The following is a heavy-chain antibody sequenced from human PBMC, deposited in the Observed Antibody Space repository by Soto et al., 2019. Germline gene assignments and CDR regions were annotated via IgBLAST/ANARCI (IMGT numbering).Heavy chain of an antibody. CDR1: GYTFTSYG. CDR3: ARDGSEQWLVPRWFDP. J-gene: IGHJ5*02. D-gene: IGHD6-19*01. V-gene: IGHV1-18*01. Sequence: QVQLVQSGAEVKKPGASVKVSCKASGYTFTSYGISWVRQAPGQGLEWMGWISAYNGNTNYAQKLQGRVTMTTDTXTXXADMELRSLRSDDTAVYYCARDGSEQWLVPRWFDPWGQGTLVTVSS. CDR2: ISAYNGNT.